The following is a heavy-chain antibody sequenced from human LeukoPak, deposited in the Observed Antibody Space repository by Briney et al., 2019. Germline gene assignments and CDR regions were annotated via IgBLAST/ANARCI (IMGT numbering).Heavy chain of an antibody. V-gene: IGHV4-39*07. CDR3: ARVGGSYFDY. D-gene: IGHD1-26*01. Sequence: SETLSLTCTVSGGSISSSSYYWGWIRQPPGKGLEWIGSIYYSGSTYYNPSLKSRVTISIDTSKNQFSLKLSSVTAADTAVYYCARVGGSYFDYWGQGTLVTVSS. J-gene: IGHJ4*02. CDR1: GGSISSSSYY. CDR2: IYYSGST.